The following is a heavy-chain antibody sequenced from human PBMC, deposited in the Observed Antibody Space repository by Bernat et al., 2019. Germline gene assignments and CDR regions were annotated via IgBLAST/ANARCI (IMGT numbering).Heavy chain of an antibody. D-gene: IGHD5-24*01. CDR2: ISSSSSYI. CDR3: ARVWLQLGMGAFDI. Sequence: EVQLVESGGGLVKPGGSLRLSCAASGFTFSSYSMNWVRQAPGKGLEWVSSISSSSSYIYYADSVKGRFTIARDNAKNSLYLQMNSRRAEDTAVYYCARVWLQLGMGAFDIWGQGTMVTVSS. CDR1: GFTFSSYS. J-gene: IGHJ3*02. V-gene: IGHV3-21*01.